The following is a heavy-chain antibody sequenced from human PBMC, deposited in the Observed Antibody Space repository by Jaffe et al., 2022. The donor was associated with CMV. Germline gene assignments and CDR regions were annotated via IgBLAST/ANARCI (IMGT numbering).Heavy chain of an antibody. J-gene: IGHJ6*02. D-gene: IGHD1-26*01. CDR3: ARGVGAEDYYYYYGMDV. Sequence: QVQLVQSGAEVKKPGSSVKVSCKASGGTFSSYAISWVRQAPGQGLEWMGGIIPIFGTANYAQKFQGRVTITADESTSTAYMELSSLRSEDTAVYYCARGVGAEDYYYYYGMDVWGQGTTVTVSS. V-gene: IGHV1-69*01. CDR2: IIPIFGTA. CDR1: GGTFSSYA.